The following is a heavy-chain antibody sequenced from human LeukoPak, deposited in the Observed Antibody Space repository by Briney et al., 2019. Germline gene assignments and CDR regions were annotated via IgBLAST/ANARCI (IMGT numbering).Heavy chain of an antibody. CDR1: GFSLSTSGVG. V-gene: IGHV2-5*02. CDR2: IYWDDDK. J-gene: IGHJ6*03. CDR3: AHRRRGAYYYYYCMDV. Sequence: SGPTLVNPTQTLTLTCTFSGFSLSTSGVGVGWIRQPPGKALEWLALIYWDDDKRYSPSLKSRLTITKDTSKNQVVLTMTNMDPVDTATYYCAHRRRGAYYYYYCMDVWGKGTTVTVSS.